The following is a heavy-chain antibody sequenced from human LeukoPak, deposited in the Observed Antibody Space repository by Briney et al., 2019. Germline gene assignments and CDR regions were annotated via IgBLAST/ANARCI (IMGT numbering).Heavy chain of an antibody. Sequence: ASVKVSCKASGGTFSSYAISWVRQAPGQGLEWMGRIIPILGIANYAQKFQGRVTITADKSTSTAYMELSSLRSEDTAVYYCARDSWSYGPFDYWGQGTLVTVSS. D-gene: IGHD5-18*01. V-gene: IGHV1-69*04. CDR2: IIPILGIA. CDR3: ARDSWSYGPFDY. CDR1: GGTFSSYA. J-gene: IGHJ4*02.